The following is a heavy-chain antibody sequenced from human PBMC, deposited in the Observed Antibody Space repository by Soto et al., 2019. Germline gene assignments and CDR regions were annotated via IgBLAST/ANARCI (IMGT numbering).Heavy chain of an antibody. Sequence: PGESLKISCKGSGYSFTSYWIGWVRQMPGKGLECMGIIYPGDSDTRYSPSFQGQVTISADKSISTAYLQWSSLKASDTAIYYCARRVLGYCSGGSCSNNWFDPWGQGTLVTVSS. CDR3: ARRVLGYCSGGSCSNNWFDP. CDR1: GYSFTSYW. J-gene: IGHJ5*02. V-gene: IGHV5-51*01. D-gene: IGHD2-15*01. CDR2: IYPGDSDT.